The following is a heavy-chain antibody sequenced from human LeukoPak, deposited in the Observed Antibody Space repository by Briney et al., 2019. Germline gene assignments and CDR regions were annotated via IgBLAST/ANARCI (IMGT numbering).Heavy chain of an antibody. V-gene: IGHV1-24*01. CDR2: FDAEDAET. CDR1: GHTFTELS. D-gene: IGHD5/OR15-5a*01. Sequence: GASVTVSCKVSGHTFTELSMHWVRQVPGKGLEWMGGFDAEDAETIYAQKFRGRVAMTEDTSTDTAYLELSSLRPEDTALYYCATLGGVYEGFDYWGQGTLVTVFS. J-gene: IGHJ4*02. CDR3: ATLGGVYEGFDY.